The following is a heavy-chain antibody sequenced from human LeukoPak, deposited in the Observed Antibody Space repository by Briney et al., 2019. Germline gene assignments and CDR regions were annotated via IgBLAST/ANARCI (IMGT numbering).Heavy chain of an antibody. J-gene: IGHJ6*04. V-gene: IGHV4-31*03. Sequence: SETLSLTCTVSGESISSGGYYRSWIRQHPGKGLEWIGYIYYSGSTYYNPSLKSRVTISVDTSKNQFSLKLSSVTAADTAVYYCARESGVTHYYYGMDVWGKGTTVTVSS. CDR3: ARESGVTHYYYGMDV. D-gene: IGHD2-21*02. CDR1: GESISSGGYY. CDR2: IYYSGST.